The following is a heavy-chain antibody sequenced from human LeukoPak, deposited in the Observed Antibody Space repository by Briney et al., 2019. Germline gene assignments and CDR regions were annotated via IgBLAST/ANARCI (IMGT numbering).Heavy chain of an antibody. D-gene: IGHD5-12*01. J-gene: IGHJ4*02. Sequence: SETLSLTCSVSSYSLRSGFYWGWIRQSPGKGLEWIGSIYHSGSIYYNPSLKSRVTISVDTANNQFSLNLSYVTAADTAVYYCARDGMGGYSGNDPSYFDYWGQGTLVTVSS. CDR2: IYHSGSI. CDR3: ARDGMGGYSGNDPSYFDY. V-gene: IGHV4-38-2*02. CDR1: SYSLRSGFY.